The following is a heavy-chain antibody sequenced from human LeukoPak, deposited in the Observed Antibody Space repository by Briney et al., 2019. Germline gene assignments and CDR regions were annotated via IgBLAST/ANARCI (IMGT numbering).Heavy chain of an antibody. CDR3: VRDGGVSGYDLLDY. J-gene: IGHJ4*02. CDR1: GFIFRDYY. V-gene: IGHV3-7*01. CDR2: INQDGSKE. D-gene: IGHD5-12*01. Sequence: GGSLRLSCAASGFIFRDYYMSWIRQAPGKGLEWVAQINQDGSKEYYIDSVKARFSISRDNARNSPSLQMNSLRAEDTAVYYCVRDGGVSGYDLLDYWGQGTLVTVSS.